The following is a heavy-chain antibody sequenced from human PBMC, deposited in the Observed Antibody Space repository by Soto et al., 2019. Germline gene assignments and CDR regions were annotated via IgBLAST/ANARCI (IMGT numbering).Heavy chain of an antibody. CDR3: ARDPDLIEAAGNYFDY. CDR1: GFTLNTYS. Sequence: GGSLRLSCSVSGFTLNTYSMHWVRRAPGKGLEWVAVVSFDGVNKHYRDSVKGRFTISRDIAKNMLYLQMTSLRLEDTALYYCARDPDLIEAAGNYFDYWGQGTLVTAPQ. V-gene: IGHV3-30-3*01. D-gene: IGHD6-13*01. CDR2: VSFDGVNK. J-gene: IGHJ4*02.